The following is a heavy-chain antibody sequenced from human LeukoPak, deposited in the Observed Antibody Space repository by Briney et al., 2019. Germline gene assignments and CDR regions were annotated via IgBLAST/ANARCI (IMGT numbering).Heavy chain of an antibody. D-gene: IGHD2-15*01. V-gene: IGHV3-30*18. CDR2: ISYDGSNK. Sequence: GGSLGLSCAASGFTFSSYGMHWVRQAPGKGLEWVAVISYDGSNKYYADSVKGRFTISRDNSKNPLYLQMNSLRAEDTAVYYCAKDQVGYCSGGSCYSLGYWGQGTLVTVSS. J-gene: IGHJ4*02. CDR1: GFTFSSYG. CDR3: AKDQVGYCSGGSCYSLGY.